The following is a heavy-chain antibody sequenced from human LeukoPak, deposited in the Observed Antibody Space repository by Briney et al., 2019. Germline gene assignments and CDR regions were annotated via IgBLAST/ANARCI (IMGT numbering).Heavy chain of an antibody. CDR3: ARHARNYYDFNWFDP. CDR1: GYSFTSYW. Sequence: GESLKISCKGSGYSFTSYWIGWVRQMPGKGLEWMGIIYPGDSDTRYSPSFQGQVTISADKSISTAYLQWSSLKAPDTAMYYCARHARNYYDFNWFDPWGQGTLATVSS. V-gene: IGHV5-51*01. D-gene: IGHD3-22*01. CDR2: IYPGDSDT. J-gene: IGHJ5*02.